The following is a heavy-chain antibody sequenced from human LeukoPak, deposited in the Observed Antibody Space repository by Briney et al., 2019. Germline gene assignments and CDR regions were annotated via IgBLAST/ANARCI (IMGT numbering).Heavy chain of an antibody. V-gene: IGHV4-59*08. Sequence: SETLSLTCTVSGGSISNYYWSWIRQPAGKGLEWIGYIYYSGSTNYNPSLKSRVTISVDTSKNQFSLKLSSVTAADTAVYYCAATRDIAVAGTTFDYWGQGTLVTVSS. CDR3: AATRDIAVAGTTFDY. CDR1: GGSISNYY. J-gene: IGHJ4*02. D-gene: IGHD6-19*01. CDR2: IYYSGST.